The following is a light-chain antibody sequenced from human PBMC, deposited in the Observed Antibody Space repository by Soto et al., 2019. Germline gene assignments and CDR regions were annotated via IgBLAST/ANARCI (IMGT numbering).Light chain of an antibody. CDR1: QGISSY. Sequence: AIRMTQSPSSFSASTGDRVTITCRASQGISSYLAWYQQKPGKAPKLLIYAASTLQSGVPSRFSGSGSGTDFTLTISCLQSDDFATYYCQQYNSYWTFGQGTKVEIK. CDR2: AAS. CDR3: QQYNSYWT. J-gene: IGKJ1*01. V-gene: IGKV1-8*01.